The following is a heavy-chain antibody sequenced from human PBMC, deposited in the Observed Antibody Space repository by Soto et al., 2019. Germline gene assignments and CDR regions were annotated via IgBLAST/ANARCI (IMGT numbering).Heavy chain of an antibody. CDR3: RVWDGDASFYYYYGMDV. D-gene: IGHD4-17*01. J-gene: IGHJ6*02. CDR2: IYYSGST. Sequence: SETLSITCTVSGGSISSSSYYWGWIRQPPGKGLEWIGSIYYSGSTYYNPSLKSRVTISVDTSKNQFSLKLSSVTAADTAVYYCRVWDGDASFYYYYGMDVWGQGTTVT. CDR1: GGSISSSSYY. V-gene: IGHV4-39*01.